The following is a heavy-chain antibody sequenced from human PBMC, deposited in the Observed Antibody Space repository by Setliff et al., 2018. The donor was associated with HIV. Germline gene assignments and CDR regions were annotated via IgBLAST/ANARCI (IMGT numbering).Heavy chain of an antibody. J-gene: IGHJ6*02. CDR2: IYFSGSA. CDR1: GDSVTSDSCY. Sequence: SETLSLTCTVSGDSVTSDSCYWSWIRQPAGKTLEWIGRIYFSGSANYNPSLKSRVTISIDTSKNQLSLKLSSVTAADTAVYYCARDWAAPYYYGMDVWGQGTTVTVSS. CDR3: ARDWAAPYYYGMDV. D-gene: IGHD3-16*01. V-gene: IGHV4-61*02.